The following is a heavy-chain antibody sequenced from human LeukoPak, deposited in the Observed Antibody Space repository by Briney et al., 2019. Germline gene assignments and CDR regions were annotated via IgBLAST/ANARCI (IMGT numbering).Heavy chain of an antibody. CDR2: IYYSGST. J-gene: IGHJ4*02. CDR1: GVSISSGGYY. CDR3: AGSTVVTGPGSGPDY. D-gene: IGHD4-23*01. Sequence: SQTLSLTCTVSGVSISSGGYYWSWIRQHPGKGLEWIGYIYYSGSTYYNPSLKSRVTISVDTSKNQFSLKLSSVTAADTAVYYCAGSTVVTGPGSGPDYWGQGTLVTVSS. V-gene: IGHV4-31*03.